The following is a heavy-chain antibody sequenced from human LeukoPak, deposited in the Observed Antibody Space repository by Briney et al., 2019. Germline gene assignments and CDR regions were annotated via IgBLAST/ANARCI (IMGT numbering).Heavy chain of an antibody. D-gene: IGHD1-26*01. CDR3: ARHKEGATIYAFDI. CDR2: IYYSGST. CDR1: GGSISSYY. Sequence: SETLSLTCTVSGGSISSYYWSWIRQPPGKGLEWIGYIYYSGSTNYNPSLKSRVTISVDTSRNQFSLKLRSVTAADSAVYYCARHKEGATIYAFDIWGQGTMVTVSS. V-gene: IGHV4-59*08. J-gene: IGHJ3*02.